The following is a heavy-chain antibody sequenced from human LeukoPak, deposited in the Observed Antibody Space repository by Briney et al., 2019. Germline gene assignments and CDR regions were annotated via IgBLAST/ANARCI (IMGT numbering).Heavy chain of an antibody. D-gene: IGHD3-3*01. CDR1: GFTFSSYW. V-gene: IGHV3-7*01. J-gene: IGHJ4*02. CDR3: ARGAHGVVTSFDY. Sequence: GGSLRLSCAASGFTFSSYWMSWVRQAPGKGLEWVANIKQDGSEKYYVDSVRGRFTISRDNAKNSLYLQMNSLRAEDTAVYYCARGAHGVVTSFDYWGQGTLVTVSS. CDR2: IKQDGSEK.